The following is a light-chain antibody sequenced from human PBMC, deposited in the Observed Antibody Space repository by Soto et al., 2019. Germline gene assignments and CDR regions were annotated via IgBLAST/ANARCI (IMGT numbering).Light chain of an antibody. J-gene: IGLJ2*01. Sequence: QSVLTQPPSASGTPGQRVTISCSGSKSNIGTNTVTWYQHLPGTAPKLLIYRNDKRPSGVPDRLSGSKSGTSASLAISGLQSEDEADYYCAGWDDSLNGVVFGGGTKVTVL. CDR1: KSNIGTNT. V-gene: IGLV1-44*01. CDR2: RND. CDR3: AGWDDSLNGVV.